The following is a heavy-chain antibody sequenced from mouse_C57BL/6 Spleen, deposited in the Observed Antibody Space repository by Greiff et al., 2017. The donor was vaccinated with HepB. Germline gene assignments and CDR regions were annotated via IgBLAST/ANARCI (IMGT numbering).Heavy chain of an antibody. CDR2: IDPSDSYT. CDR1: GYTFTSYW. V-gene: IGHV1-59*01. CDR3: ARQGTYFDY. J-gene: IGHJ2*01. D-gene: IGHD3-3*01. Sequence: QVQLQHPGAELVRPGTSVKLSCKASGYTFTSYWMHWVKQRPGQGLEWIGVIDPSDSYTNYNQKFKGKATLTVDTSSSTAYMQLSSLTSEDSAVYYCARQGTYFDYWGQGTTLTVSS.